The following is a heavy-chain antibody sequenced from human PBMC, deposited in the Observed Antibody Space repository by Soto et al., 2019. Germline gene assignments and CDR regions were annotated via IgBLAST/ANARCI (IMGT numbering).Heavy chain of an antibody. CDR3: ARSPDYDFWSGYYKKTGYFDY. Sequence: ASVKVSCKAAGGTFSSYAISWVRQAPGQGLEWMGWMNPNFGNTDYAQKFQGRVTITRNTSTSTVYMELSSLRSEDTAVYYCARSPDYDFWSGYYKKTGYFDYWGQGTLVTVSS. CDR1: GGTFSSYA. V-gene: IGHV1-8*03. D-gene: IGHD3-3*01. CDR2: MNPNFGNT. J-gene: IGHJ4*02.